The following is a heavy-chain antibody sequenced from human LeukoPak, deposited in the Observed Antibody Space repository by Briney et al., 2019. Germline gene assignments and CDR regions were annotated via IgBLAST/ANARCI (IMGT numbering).Heavy chain of an antibody. D-gene: IGHD6-13*01. V-gene: IGHV4-59*01. Sequence: SETLSLTCTVAGGFISTYYWSWIRQPPGKGLEWIGYIYHSGSTNYNPALKSRVTMSVDTSKNQFSLNLNSVTAADTAVYYCVRDAAVRIWGQGTLVTVSS. J-gene: IGHJ4*02. CDR2: IYHSGST. CDR1: GGFISTYY. CDR3: VRDAAVRI.